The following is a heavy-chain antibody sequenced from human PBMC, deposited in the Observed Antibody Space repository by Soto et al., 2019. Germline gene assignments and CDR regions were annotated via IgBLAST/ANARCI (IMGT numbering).Heavy chain of an antibody. CDR1: GLTFSEYN. CDR3: ARGPMQFAFFDY. V-gene: IGHV3-11*05. CDR2: ITSSGSYT. D-gene: IGHD3-10*01. J-gene: IGHJ4*02. Sequence: GGYLRPYCAASGLTFSEYNMSWIRQAPGKGLEWVSYITSSGSYTKYADPVQGRFTISRDNAKNLLYLQMNSLRAEDTAVYYCARGPMQFAFFDYWGQGT.